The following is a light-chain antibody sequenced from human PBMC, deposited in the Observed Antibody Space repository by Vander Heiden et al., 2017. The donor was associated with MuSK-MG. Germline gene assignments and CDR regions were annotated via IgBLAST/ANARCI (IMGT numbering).Light chain of an antibody. CDR3: QQSYSTPYT. CDR1: QSISSY. J-gene: IGKJ2*01. CDR2: AAS. Sequence: DIQMTQSPSSLSASVGDRVTITCRASQSISSYLNWYQQKPGKAPKLLTYAASSLQSGVPSRFSGSGSGTDFTLTISSLQPEDFATYYCQQSYSTPYTFGQWTKLEIK. V-gene: IGKV1-39*01.